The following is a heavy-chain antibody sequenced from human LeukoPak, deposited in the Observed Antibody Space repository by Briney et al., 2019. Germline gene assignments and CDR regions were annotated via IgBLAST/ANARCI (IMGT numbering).Heavy chain of an antibody. Sequence: GGSLRLSCAASRFAFSDFDKIWVRQAPGKGLEWVAVISYDGSNKYYADSVKGRFTISRDNSKNTLYLQMNSLRAEDTAVYYCAKDGGYYGSEDLDYWGQGTLVTVSS. CDR1: RFAFSDFD. D-gene: IGHD3-10*01. V-gene: IGHV3-30*18. CDR3: AKDGGYYGSEDLDY. J-gene: IGHJ4*02. CDR2: ISYDGSNK.